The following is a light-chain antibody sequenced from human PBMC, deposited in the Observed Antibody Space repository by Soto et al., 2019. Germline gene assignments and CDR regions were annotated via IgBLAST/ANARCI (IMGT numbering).Light chain of an antibody. CDR3: QQYGRSQT. CDR1: QSVSSTF. Sequence: EIVLTQSPGTLSLSPGERATLSCRASQSVSSTFLAWHQQKPGQAPRLLIYGASSRATGIPDRFSGSGSGTDFTLTISRLDPEDFAVYYCQQYGRSQTFGGGTKVEIK. CDR2: GAS. V-gene: IGKV3-20*01. J-gene: IGKJ4*01.